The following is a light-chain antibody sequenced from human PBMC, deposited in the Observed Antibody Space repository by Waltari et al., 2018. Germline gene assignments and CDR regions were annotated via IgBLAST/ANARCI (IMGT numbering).Light chain of an antibody. CDR3: AAWDDSLNAVV. CDR2: SDN. Sequence: QSVVTQPPSASGTPGQWVTISCSGSSSNIGSNTVNWYQQLPGTAPKLLVYSDNRRPSGVPDRFSGSKSGPSASLAISGLQSEDEAGYYCAAWDDSLNAVVFGGGTKLTVL. V-gene: IGLV1-44*01. J-gene: IGLJ3*02. CDR1: SSNIGSNT.